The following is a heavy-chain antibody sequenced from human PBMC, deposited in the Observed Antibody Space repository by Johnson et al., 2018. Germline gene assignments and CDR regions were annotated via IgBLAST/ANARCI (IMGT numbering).Heavy chain of an antibody. CDR3: AKVTPPYQGLPKRGNFDV. D-gene: IGHD2-2*01. Sequence: VQLVQSGGGLVQPGWSLRLSCAASGFTFKDYAMHWVRQVPGKGLEWVSGISYNSAYTDYADSVNGRFFISRDNAKNSLYLQMDNLRPDDTAFYYCAKVTPPYQGLPKRGNFDVWGQGTMFTVSS. J-gene: IGHJ3*01. CDR2: ISYNSAYT. V-gene: IGHV3-9*01. CDR1: GFTFKDYA.